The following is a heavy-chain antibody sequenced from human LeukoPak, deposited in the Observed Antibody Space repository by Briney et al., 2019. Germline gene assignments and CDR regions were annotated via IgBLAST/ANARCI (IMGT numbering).Heavy chain of an antibody. CDR3: AKEPNGYSSSWYDY. D-gene: IGHD6-13*01. Sequence: GGSLRLSCAASGFTFSSYWMSWVRQAPGKGLEWVSLISGDGGSTYYADSVKGRFTISRDNSKNSLYLQMNSLRTEDTALYYCAKEPNGYSSSWYDYWGQGTLVTVSS. V-gene: IGHV3-43*02. CDR1: GFTFSSYW. CDR2: ISGDGGST. J-gene: IGHJ4*02.